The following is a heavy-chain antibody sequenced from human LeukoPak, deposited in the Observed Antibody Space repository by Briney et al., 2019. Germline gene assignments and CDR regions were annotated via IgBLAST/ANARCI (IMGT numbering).Heavy chain of an antibody. CDR3: ARDAFHDYSNGDY. V-gene: IGHV1-2*02. D-gene: IGHD4-11*01. CDR1: GYSFILYG. J-gene: IGHJ4*02. CDR2: INPNSGGT. Sequence: GASVKVSCKTSGYSFILYGISWVRQAPGQGLEWMGWINPNSGGTNYAQKFQGRVTMTRDTSISTAYMELSRLRSDDTAVYYCARDAFHDYSNGDYWGQGTLVTVSS.